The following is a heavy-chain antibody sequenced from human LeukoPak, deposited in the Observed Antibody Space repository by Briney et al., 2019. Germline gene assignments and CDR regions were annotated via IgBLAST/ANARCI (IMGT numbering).Heavy chain of an antibody. V-gene: IGHV4-61*02. CDR2: IYTSGST. CDR3: ARGKAFDI. J-gene: IGHJ3*02. Sequence: SQTLSLTCTVSGSSISSGSYYWSWIRQPAGKGLEWIGRIYTSGSTNYNPSLKSRVTISVDTSKNQFSLKLSSVTAADTAVYYCARGKAFDIWGQGTMVTVSS. CDR1: GSSISSGSYY.